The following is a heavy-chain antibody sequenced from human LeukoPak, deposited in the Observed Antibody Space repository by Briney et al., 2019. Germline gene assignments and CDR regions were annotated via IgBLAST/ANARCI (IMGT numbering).Heavy chain of an antibody. Sequence: GGSLKLSCAASGFTFDDYTMHWVRHAPGKGLEWVSLISWDGGSTYYADSVKGRFTISRDNSKNSLYLQMNSLRTEDTALYYCAKASYYYDSSRYYHFDYWGQGTLVTVSS. J-gene: IGHJ4*02. V-gene: IGHV3-43*01. CDR1: GFTFDDYT. CDR3: AKASYYYDSSRYYHFDY. CDR2: ISWDGGST. D-gene: IGHD3-22*01.